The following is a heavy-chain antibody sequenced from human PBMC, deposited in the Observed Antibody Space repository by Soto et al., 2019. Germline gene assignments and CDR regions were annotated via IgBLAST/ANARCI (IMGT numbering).Heavy chain of an antibody. CDR2: ISSHSNTL. V-gene: IGHV3-48*02. J-gene: IGHJ5*02. CDR3: VRDGSGNLYLNWFDP. Sequence: PGGSLRLSCAASGFTFSSYSMNWVRQAPGKGLEWISYISSHSNTLHYADSVKGRFTISRDNAGNSLYLQMNSLRDEDTAVYYCVRDGSGNLYLNWFDPWGQGTLVTVSS. CDR1: GFTFSSYS. D-gene: IGHD6-19*01.